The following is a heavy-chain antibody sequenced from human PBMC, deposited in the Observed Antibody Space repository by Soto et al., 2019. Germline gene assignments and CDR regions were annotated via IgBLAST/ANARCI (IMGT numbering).Heavy chain of an antibody. CDR3: AKGSFSAHKFLDH. J-gene: IGHJ4*02. Sequence: QVQLVESGGGVVQPGRSLRLSCAASGFTFSNYGMHWVRQAPGKGLERVTTISSDGNDKYYAGSVKGRFTISRDNSENTLDLQMNGLRAEDTAVYYCAKGSFSAHKFLDHWGQGTLVTVSS. CDR2: ISSDGNDK. V-gene: IGHV3-30*18. CDR1: GFTFSNYG. D-gene: IGHD3-10*01.